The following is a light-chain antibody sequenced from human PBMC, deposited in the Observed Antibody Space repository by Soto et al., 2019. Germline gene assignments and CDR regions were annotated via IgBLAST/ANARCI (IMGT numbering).Light chain of an antibody. CDR3: QQYVSSGT. CDR2: GAS. J-gene: IGKJ1*01. V-gene: IGKV3-20*01. Sequence: ENVLTQSPGTLSLTQGKRATLSCRASQSISSSYLAWYQQRPGQAPRLLIYGASSRATGIPARFSGSGSGTDFTLTISRLEPEDFAVYYCQQYVSSGTFGQGSNVDIK. CDR1: QSISSSY.